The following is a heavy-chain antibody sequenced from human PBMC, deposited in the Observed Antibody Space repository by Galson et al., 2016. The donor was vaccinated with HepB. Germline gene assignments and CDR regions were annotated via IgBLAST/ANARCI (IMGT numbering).Heavy chain of an antibody. CDR2: INWDSTGI. Sequence: SLRLSCAASGFTFDDYAMHWVRQAPGKGLEWVSGINWDSTGIDYADSVKGRFTISRDNSKNTLYLQMNSLRVEDTAVYYCARGGNYGYTWGLGTLVTVSS. D-gene: IGHD1-26*01. V-gene: IGHV3-9*01. J-gene: IGHJ4*02. CDR3: ARGGNYGYT. CDR1: GFTFDDYA.